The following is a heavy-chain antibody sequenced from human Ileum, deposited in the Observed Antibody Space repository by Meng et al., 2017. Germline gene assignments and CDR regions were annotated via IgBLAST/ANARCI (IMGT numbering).Heavy chain of an antibody. Sequence: VPLQESGPGLVRPSATLSLTCTVSGGSVSSGPYYWTWIRQPPGKGLEWVGYIYDSGSTNYSPSLKSRVTISVDTSKNQFSLKLNSVTAADTAVYYCSRGVMTIADDWGQGTLVTVSS. J-gene: IGHJ4*02. V-gene: IGHV4-61*01. D-gene: IGHD4/OR15-4a*01. CDR1: GGSVSSGPYY. CDR3: SRGVMTIADD. CDR2: IYDSGST.